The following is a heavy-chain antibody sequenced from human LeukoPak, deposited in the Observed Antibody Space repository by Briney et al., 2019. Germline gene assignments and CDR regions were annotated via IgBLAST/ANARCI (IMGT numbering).Heavy chain of an antibody. CDR1: GFTFSNYW. D-gene: IGHD3-3*01. CDR2: IKYDGSAT. V-gene: IGHV3-74*01. CDR3: VSGSLQSGYNFDY. Sequence: GGSLRLSCEASGFTFSNYWMHWIRQVPGKGLVWVSHIKYDGSATNYADSVKGRFTISRDNAKNTLYLQMNSLRAEDTAVYYCVSGSLQSGYNFDYWGQGALVTVSS. J-gene: IGHJ4*02.